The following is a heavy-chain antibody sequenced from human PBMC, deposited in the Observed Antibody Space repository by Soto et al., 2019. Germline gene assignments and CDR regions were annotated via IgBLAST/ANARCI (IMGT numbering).Heavy chain of an antibody. Sequence: ASVKVSCKASGYTFTSYYMHWVRQAPGQGLEWMGIINPSGGSTGYAQKFQGRVTMTRDTSTSTVYMELSSLRSEDTAVYYCAREGTTVPHDYYWGQGTLVTVSS. CDR3: AREGTTVPHDYY. CDR2: INPSGGST. V-gene: IGHV1-46*01. J-gene: IGHJ4*02. D-gene: IGHD4-4*01. CDR1: GYTFTSYY.